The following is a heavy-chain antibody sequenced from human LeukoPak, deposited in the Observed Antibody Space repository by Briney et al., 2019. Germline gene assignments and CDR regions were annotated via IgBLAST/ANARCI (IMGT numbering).Heavy chain of an antibody. CDR1: GYSFTSYW. CDR2: IYPGDSDT. J-gene: IGHJ4*02. CDR3: ARIRSSRYYDSSGYEDY. V-gene: IGHV5-51*01. D-gene: IGHD3-22*01. Sequence: VESLKISCKGSGYSFTSYWIGWVRQMPGKGLEWMGIIYPGDSDTRYSPSFQGQVTISADKSISTAYLQWSSLKASDTAMYYCARIRSSRYYDSSGYEDYWGQGTLVTVSS.